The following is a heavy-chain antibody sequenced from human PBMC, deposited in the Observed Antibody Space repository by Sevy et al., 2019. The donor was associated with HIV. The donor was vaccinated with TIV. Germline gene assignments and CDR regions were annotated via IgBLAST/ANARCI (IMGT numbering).Heavy chain of an antibody. CDR3: AIYDWGIAAGGTDY. V-gene: IGHV5-51*01. CDR1: GYSFTTYW. J-gene: IGHJ4*02. Sequence: GESLKISCKGSGYSFTTYWIGWVCQMPGKGLEWMGYIYPGDSDTRYSPTFQGQVTISADKSISTADLQWSSLKASDTAMYYCAIYDWGIAAGGTDYWGQGTLVTVSS. D-gene: IGHD6-13*01. CDR2: IYPGDSDT.